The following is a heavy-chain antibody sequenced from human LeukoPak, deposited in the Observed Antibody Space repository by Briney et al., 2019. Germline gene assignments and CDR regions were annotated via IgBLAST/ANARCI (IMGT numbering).Heavy chain of an antibody. D-gene: IGHD3-16*01. CDR3: ARDWGYYYYYYMDV. CDR2: IKQDGSEK. CDR1: GFTISSYW. Sequence: GGSLRLSCAASGFTISSYWMSWVRQAPGKGLEWVANIKQDGSEKYYVDSVKGRFTISIDNAKNSLYLQMNSLSAEDTAVYYCARDWGYYYYYYMDVWGKGTTVTVSS. V-gene: IGHV3-7*01. J-gene: IGHJ6*03.